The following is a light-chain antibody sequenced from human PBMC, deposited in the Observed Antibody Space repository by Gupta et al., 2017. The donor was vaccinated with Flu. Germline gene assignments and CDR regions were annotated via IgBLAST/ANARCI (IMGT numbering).Light chain of an antibody. Sequence: DIQMTQSPSSLSASIGDRVTITCRASQSISTYLNWYQQKPGKAPKFLIYAASSLQSGVPSRFSGSGSGTDFTLTISRLQPEDFAIYYCQQSYSTPLTFGGGTKVEIK. V-gene: IGKV1-39*01. CDR2: AAS. CDR3: QQSYSTPLT. CDR1: QSISTY. J-gene: IGKJ4*01.